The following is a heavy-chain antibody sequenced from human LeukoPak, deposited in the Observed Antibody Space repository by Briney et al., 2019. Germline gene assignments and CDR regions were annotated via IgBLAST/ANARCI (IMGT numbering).Heavy chain of an antibody. V-gene: IGHV1-8*01. CDR2: MNPSSGSA. D-gene: IGHD1-14*01. CDR3: ARISDHNWYFGL. J-gene: IGHJ2*01. CDR1: GYPFTTYD. Sequence: GASVRVSCKASGYPFTTYDINWVRKATGQGIAWMGWMNPSSGSAGYSQKFQGRVTMTRNTSIATAYMELSSLRSEDTGVYYCARISDHNWYFGLWGRGTLVTVSS.